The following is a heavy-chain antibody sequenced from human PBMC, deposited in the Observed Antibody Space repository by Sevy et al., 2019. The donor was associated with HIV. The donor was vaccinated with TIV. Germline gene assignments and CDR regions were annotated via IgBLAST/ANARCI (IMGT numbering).Heavy chain of an antibody. CDR2: IIPSGGST. Sequence: ASVKVSCKASGYTFTTYYVHWVRQAPGQGLEWMGIIIPSGGSTTYAQKFQGRVTMTRDTSTSTVYMELRSLISDDTAVYYCASGTGVWGQGTLVTVSS. V-gene: IGHV1-46*01. D-gene: IGHD1-26*01. J-gene: IGHJ4*02. CDR3: ASGTGV. CDR1: GYTFTTYY.